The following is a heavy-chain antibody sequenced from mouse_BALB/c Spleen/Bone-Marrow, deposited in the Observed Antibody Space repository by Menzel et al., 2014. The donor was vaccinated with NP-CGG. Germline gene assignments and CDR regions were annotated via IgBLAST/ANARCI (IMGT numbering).Heavy chain of an antibody. Sequence: DVKLQESGGGLVQPGGSLKLSCAASGFTFSSYTMSWVRQTPEKRLEWVAYISNGGGSTYYQDTVKGRFTISRDNAKNTLYLQLSSLKSEDTAMYYCARGLRGYAMDYWGQGTSVTVSS. D-gene: IGHD2-4*01. CDR3: ARGLRGYAMDY. J-gene: IGHJ4*01. CDR2: ISNGGGST. V-gene: IGHV5-12-2*01. CDR1: GFTFSSYT.